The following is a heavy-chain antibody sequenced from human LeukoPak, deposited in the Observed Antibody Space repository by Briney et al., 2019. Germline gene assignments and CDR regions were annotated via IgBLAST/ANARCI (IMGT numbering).Heavy chain of an antibody. CDR2: INWNGGST. V-gene: IGHV3-20*04. J-gene: IGHJ6*03. CDR3: ARDSRFYYYYYMDV. D-gene: IGHD2/OR15-2a*01. CDR1: GFTFDDYG. Sequence: PGGSLRLSCAASGFTFDDYGMSWVRQAPGEGLEWVSGINWNGGSTGYADSVKGRFTISRDNAKNSLYLQMNSLRAEDTALYYCARDSRFYYYYYMDVWGKGTTVTVSS.